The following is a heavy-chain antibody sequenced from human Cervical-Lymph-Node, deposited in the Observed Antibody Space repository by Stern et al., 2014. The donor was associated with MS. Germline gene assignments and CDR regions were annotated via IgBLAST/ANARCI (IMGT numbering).Heavy chain of an antibody. CDR3: ARHQGGVAAF. CDR1: VDTFNNFD. J-gene: IGHJ4*02. CDR2: ITPLFGTA. V-gene: IGHV1-69*01. Sequence: QVQLVQSGAEVKKPGSSVKVSCKASVDTFNNFDIGWVRQAPGQGPAWLGGITPLFGTANYAQRLQDRVTFTADESTSTTYMELSRLRSEDTAIYYCARHQGGVAAFWGQGTLVTVSS. D-gene: IGHD6-13*01.